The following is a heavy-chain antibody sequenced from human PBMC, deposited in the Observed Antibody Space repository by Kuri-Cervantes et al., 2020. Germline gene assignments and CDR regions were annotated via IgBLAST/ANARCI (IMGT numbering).Heavy chain of an antibody. CDR2: INHFGST. CDR3: ARPTGSLDAFDI. CDR1: GGSFSGYY. V-gene: IGHV4-34*09. J-gene: IGHJ3*02. D-gene: IGHD3-10*01. Sequence: LRLSCSVYGGSFSGYYWSWIRQSPGKGLEWIGEINHFGSTYYNPSLKSRVTISVDTSKNQFSRKLSSVTAADTAVYYCARPTGSLDAFDIWGQGTMVTVSS.